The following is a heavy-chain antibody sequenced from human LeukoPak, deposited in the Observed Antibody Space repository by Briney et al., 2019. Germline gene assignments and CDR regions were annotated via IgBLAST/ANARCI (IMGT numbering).Heavy chain of an antibody. V-gene: IGHV3-30*18. J-gene: IGHJ4*02. Sequence: GGSLRLSCAASGFTFSSYGMHWVRQAPGKGLEWVAVISYDGSNKYYADSVKGRFTISRDNSKNTLYLQMNSLRAEDTAVYYCAKVWSSYGYPGYYYFDYWGQGTLVTVSS. D-gene: IGHD5-18*01. CDR2: ISYDGSNK. CDR3: AKVWSSYGYPGYYYFDY. CDR1: GFTFSSYG.